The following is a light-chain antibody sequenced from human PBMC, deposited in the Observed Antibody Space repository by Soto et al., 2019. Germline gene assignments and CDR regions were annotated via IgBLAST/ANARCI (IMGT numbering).Light chain of an antibody. J-gene: IGKJ4*01. CDR2: GAS. CDR3: QQYNNWPPLT. Sequence: ETVLTQSPATLSLSPGERATLSCRASQSINTYLAWYQQKPGQAPRLLIYGASTRATGIPARFSGSGSGTEFTLTISSLQSEDFAVYYCQQYNNWPPLTFGGGTKVEIK. CDR1: QSINTY. V-gene: IGKV3-15*01.